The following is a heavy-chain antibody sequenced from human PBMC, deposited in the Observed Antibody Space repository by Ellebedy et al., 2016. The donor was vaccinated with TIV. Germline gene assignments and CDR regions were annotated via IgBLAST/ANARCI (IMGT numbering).Heavy chain of an antibody. D-gene: IGHD4-17*01. J-gene: IGHJ6*02. CDR1: GGSISSGGYY. Sequence: SETLSLXXTVSGGSISSGGYYWSWIRQHPGKGLEWIGYIYYSGSTNYNPSLKSRVTISVDTSKNQFSLKLSSVTAADTAVYYCARDSFYGDYGMDVWGQGTTVTVSS. CDR2: IYYSGST. CDR3: ARDSFYGDYGMDV. V-gene: IGHV4-61*08.